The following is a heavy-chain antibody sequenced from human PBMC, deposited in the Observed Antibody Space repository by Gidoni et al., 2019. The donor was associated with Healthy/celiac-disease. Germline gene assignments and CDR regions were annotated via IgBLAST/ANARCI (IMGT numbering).Heavy chain of an antibody. D-gene: IGHD3-10*01. CDR1: GFTFSNAW. CDR2: IKSKADGVTT. Sequence: EVQLVESGGGLVKPGGSLRLSCAASGFTFSNAWMSWVRQAPGKGLEWVGRIKSKADGVTTDYAAPLKGRFTISRDESKNTLYLQMSGLKTEDTAVYYCTTTGELDAFDIWGQGTMVTVSS. J-gene: IGHJ3*02. V-gene: IGHV3-15*01. CDR3: TTTGELDAFDI.